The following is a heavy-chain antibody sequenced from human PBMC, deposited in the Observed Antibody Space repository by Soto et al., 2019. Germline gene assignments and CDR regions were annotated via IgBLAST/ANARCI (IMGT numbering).Heavy chain of an antibody. CDR1: GFTFSSHW. Sequence: EVQLVESGGGLVHPGGSLGLSCAASGFTFSSHWMSWVRQAPGKGLEWVANIRQDGREEQYMDSVKGRFTLSRDNAKNSLYLQMNGLRVEDTAVYYCAKSEVYSFDIRGQGTMVTVSS. J-gene: IGHJ3*02. V-gene: IGHV3-7*01. CDR3: AKSEVYSFDI. D-gene: IGHD2-8*01. CDR2: IRQDGREE.